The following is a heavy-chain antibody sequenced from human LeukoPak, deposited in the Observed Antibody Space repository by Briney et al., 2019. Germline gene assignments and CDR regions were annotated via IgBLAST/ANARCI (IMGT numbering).Heavy chain of an antibody. V-gene: IGHV4-34*01. CDR3: ARVVVVAAQHSYGMDV. CDR2: INHSGST. J-gene: IGHJ6*02. D-gene: IGHD2-15*01. Sequence: SETLSLTCAVYGASFSGYYWSWIRQPPGKGLEWTGEINHSGSTNYNPSLKSRVTISVDTSKSQFSLKLSSVTAADTAVYYCARVVVVAAQHSYGMDVWGQGTTVTVSS. CDR1: GASFSGYY.